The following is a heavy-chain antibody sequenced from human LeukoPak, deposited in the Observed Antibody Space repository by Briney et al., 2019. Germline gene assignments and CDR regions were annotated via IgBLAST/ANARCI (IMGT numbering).Heavy chain of an antibody. CDR1: GFTFDDYA. Sequence: GRSLRLSWAASGFTFDDYAIHWVRDAAGKGLEWVSGISWNSGSIGYADSVKGRFTICRDNAKNCLYLQMNSLRVEDTALYFCAKGGGWNDVTTAFDYWGQGTLVTVSS. D-gene: IGHD1-1*01. J-gene: IGHJ4*02. V-gene: IGHV3-9*01. CDR2: ISWNSGSI. CDR3: AKGGGWNDVTTAFDY.